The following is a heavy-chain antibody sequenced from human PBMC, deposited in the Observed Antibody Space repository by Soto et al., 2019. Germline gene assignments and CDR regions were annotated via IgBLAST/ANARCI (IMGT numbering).Heavy chain of an antibody. CDR3: ASGGDGINHRKYSLDF. CDR1: GYLFTNFW. CDR2: IWPGDSYT. J-gene: IGHJ4*02. V-gene: IGHV5-51*01. Sequence: GESLKISCQGSGYLFTNFWSVWVRQRPGKGLEWIGIIWPGDSYTRYSPSFEGQVTISADKSINTIHLQWSSLKASDTAMYYCASGGDGINHRKYSLDFWGLGTLVTVSS. D-gene: IGHD3-16*01.